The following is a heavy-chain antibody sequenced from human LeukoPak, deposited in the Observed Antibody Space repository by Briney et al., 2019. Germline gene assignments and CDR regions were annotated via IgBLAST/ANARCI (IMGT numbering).Heavy chain of an antibody. CDR1: GYTFTGYY. J-gene: IGHJ5*02. D-gene: IGHD3-10*01. V-gene: IGHV1-2*02. Sequence: GASVKVSCKASGYTFTGYYMHWVRQAPGQGIEWMGWINPNSGGTNYAQKFQGRVTMTRDTSISTAYMELSRLRSDDTAVYYCARDGSGSYYWNWFDPWGQGTLVTVSS. CDR2: INPNSGGT. CDR3: ARDGSGSYYWNWFDP.